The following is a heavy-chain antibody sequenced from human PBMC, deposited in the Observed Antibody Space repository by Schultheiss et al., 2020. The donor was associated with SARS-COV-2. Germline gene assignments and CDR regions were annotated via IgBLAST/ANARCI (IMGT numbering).Heavy chain of an antibody. J-gene: IGHJ4*02. CDR3: ARHSETYSSSWYY. V-gene: IGHV5-51*01. Sequence: GGSLRLSCKGSGYSFTSYWIGWVRQMPGKGLEWMGIIYPGDSDTRYSPSFQGQVTISADKSISTAYLQWSSLKASDTAMYYCARHSETYSSSWYYWGQGTLVTVSS. D-gene: IGHD6-13*01. CDR2: IYPGDSDT. CDR1: GYSFTSYW.